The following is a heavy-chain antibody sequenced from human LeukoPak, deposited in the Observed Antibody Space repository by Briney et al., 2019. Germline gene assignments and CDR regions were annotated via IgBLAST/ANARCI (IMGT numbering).Heavy chain of an antibody. D-gene: IGHD3-22*01. CDR2: ISGSGGST. V-gene: IGHV3-23*01. CDR3: AKDYYDSRGYIWFDP. CDR1: GFTFSSYA. J-gene: IGHJ5*02. Sequence: GGSLRLPCAASGFTFSSYAMSWVRQAPGKGLEWVSAISGSGGSTYYADSVKGRFTISRDNSKNTLYLQMNSLRAEDTAVCYCAKDYYDSRGYIWFDPWGQGTLVTVSS.